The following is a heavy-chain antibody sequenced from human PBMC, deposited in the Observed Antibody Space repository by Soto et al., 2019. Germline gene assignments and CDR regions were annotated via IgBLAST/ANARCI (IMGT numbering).Heavy chain of an antibody. D-gene: IGHD2-15*01. CDR2: ISWNSGSI. CDR1: GFTFDDYA. V-gene: IGHV3-9*01. CDR3: VRWPEY. J-gene: IGHJ4*01. Sequence: GGSLRLSCAASGFTFDDYAMHWVRQAPGKGLEWVSGISWNSGSIGYADSVKGRFTISRDNAKNTLYLQMNSLRVDDTAKYYCVRWPEYWGQGTLVTVSS.